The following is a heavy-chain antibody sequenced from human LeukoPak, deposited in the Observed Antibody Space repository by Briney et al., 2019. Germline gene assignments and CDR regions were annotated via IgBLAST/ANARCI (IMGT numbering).Heavy chain of an antibody. CDR1: GGSISSYY. J-gene: IGHJ3*01. CDR2: IYTSGGT. Sequence: EPSETLSLTCTVSGGSISSYYWSWIRQPAGKRLEWIGRIYTSGGTNYNPSLKSRVTMSVDKSKNQISLNLASLTAADAALYYCAGRGSSSGTFDVWGPGTFVTVSS. D-gene: IGHD2-2*01. CDR3: AGRGSSSGTFDV. V-gene: IGHV4-4*07.